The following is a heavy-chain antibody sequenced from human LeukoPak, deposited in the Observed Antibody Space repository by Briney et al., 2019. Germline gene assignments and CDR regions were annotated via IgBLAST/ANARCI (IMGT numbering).Heavy chain of an antibody. J-gene: IGHJ4*02. CDR3: ARDREYDTLTGDPTSYFDY. CDR2: ISAYNGNT. V-gene: IGHV1-18*04. D-gene: IGHD3-9*01. Sequence: GASVKVSCKASGYTFTSYGISWVRQAPGQGLEWMGWISAYNGNTNYAQKLQGRVTMTTDTSTSTAYMELRSLRSDDTAVYYCARDREYDTLTGDPTSYFDYWGQGTLVTVSS. CDR1: GYTFTSYG.